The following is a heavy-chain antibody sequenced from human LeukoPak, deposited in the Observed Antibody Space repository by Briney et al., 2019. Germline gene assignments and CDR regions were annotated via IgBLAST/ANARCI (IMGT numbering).Heavy chain of an antibody. CDR1: GFTFSSYT. J-gene: IGHJ4*02. D-gene: IGHD7-27*01. CDR2: ITTSDGNT. Sequence: GGSLRLSCAASGFTFSSYTMSWVRQAPGKGLEWVSTITTSDGNTYYANSVKGRFTVSRDNSKSTLFLHMNSLRAEDTAVYYCAKDGGLWVSAHWGDSWGRGTLVTVSS. CDR3: AKDGGLWVSAHWGDS. V-gene: IGHV3-23*01.